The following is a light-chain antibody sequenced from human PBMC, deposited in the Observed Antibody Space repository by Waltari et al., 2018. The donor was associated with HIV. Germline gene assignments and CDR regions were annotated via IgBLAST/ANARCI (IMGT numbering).Light chain of an antibody. CDR2: EAT. J-gene: IGLJ3*02. V-gene: IGLV2-8*01. Sequence: QSALTQPPSASGSPGQSVPISCSGTISDVVGYNYVSWYQQYPGKAPKLMIYEATKRPSGVPDRFSGSKSDNTASLTVSGLQAEDEADYYCSAYAGSNNWVFGGGTKLTVL. CDR1: ISDVVGYNY. CDR3: SAYAGSNNWV.